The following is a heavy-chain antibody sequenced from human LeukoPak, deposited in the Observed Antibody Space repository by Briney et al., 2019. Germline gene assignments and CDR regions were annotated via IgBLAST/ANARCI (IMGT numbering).Heavy chain of an antibody. Sequence: PSATLSLTCSVSGDSITSRNWWPWVRQTPEKGLEWIGEIFHTGSTNYNPSVEGRVTISIDKSKNQFSLMLTSVTAADTALYYCARGMWFDTLFSAFDVWGQGTMVSVSS. D-gene: IGHD3-10*01. CDR3: ARGMWFDTLFSAFDV. V-gene: IGHV4-4*02. CDR1: GDSITSRNW. J-gene: IGHJ3*01. CDR2: IFHTGST.